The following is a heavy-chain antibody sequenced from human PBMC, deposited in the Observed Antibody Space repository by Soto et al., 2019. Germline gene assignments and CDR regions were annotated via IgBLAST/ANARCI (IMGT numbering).Heavy chain of an antibody. CDR3: AREGFRGVMSYYGMYV. J-gene: IGHJ6*02. D-gene: IGHD3-16*01. V-gene: IGHV3-7*04. Sequence: GGSLRLSCAASGVTFSSYWMSWVRQAPGKGLEWVANIKQDGSEKYYVDSVKGRFTISRDNAKNSLYLQMNSLRAEDTAVYYCAREGFRGVMSYYGMYVWGQGTTVTVSS. CDR1: GVTFSSYW. CDR2: IKQDGSEK.